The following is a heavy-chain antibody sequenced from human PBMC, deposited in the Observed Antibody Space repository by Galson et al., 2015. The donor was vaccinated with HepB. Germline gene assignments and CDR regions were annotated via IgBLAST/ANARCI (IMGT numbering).Heavy chain of an antibody. V-gene: IGHV3-30*18. D-gene: IGHD3-10*01. Sequence: SLRLSCAASGFTFSFHGMRWVRQAPGKGLEWVALVSNDGKSKYYADSVKGRFTISRDNSKNTLYLQTNSLRTEDTAVYYCVKEYYYGSGSPISFDHWGQGILVTVSS. J-gene: IGHJ4*02. CDR2: VSNDGKSK. CDR3: VKEYYYGSGSPISFDH. CDR1: GFTFSFHG.